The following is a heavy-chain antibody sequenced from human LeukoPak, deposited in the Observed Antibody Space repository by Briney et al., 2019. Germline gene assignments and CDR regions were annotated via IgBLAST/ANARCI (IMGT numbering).Heavy chain of an antibody. CDR3: AIIGLEVDWYFDL. CDR2: IYYSGST. J-gene: IGHJ2*01. Sequence: KSSETLSLTCTVSGGSISSSSYYWGWIRQPPGKGLEWIGSIYYSGSTYYNPSLKSRVTISVDTSKNQFSLKLSSVTAADTAVYYCAIIGLEVDWYFDLWGRGTLVTVSS. CDR1: GGSISSSSYY. V-gene: IGHV4-39*01. D-gene: IGHD1-1*01.